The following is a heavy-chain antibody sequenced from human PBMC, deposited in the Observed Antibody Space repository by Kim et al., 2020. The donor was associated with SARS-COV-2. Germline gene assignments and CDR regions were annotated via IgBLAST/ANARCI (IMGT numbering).Heavy chain of an antibody. CDR3: ARSPGYSGYETDAFDI. D-gene: IGHD5-12*01. Sequence: ASVKVSCKASGYTFTSYGISWVRQAPGQGLEWMGWISAYNGNTNYAQKLQGRVTMTTDTSTSTAYMELRSLRSDDTAVYYCARSPGYSGYETDAFDIWGQGTMVTVSS. CDR2: ISAYNGNT. CDR1: GYTFTSYG. V-gene: IGHV1-18*01. J-gene: IGHJ3*02.